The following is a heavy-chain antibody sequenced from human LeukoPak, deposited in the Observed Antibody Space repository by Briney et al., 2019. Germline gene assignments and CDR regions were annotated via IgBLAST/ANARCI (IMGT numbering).Heavy chain of an antibody. V-gene: IGHV3-48*03. Sequence: GGSLRLSCAGSGFTFSSYELNWVRQAPGKGLEWVSYISDVGTTQHYADSVKGRFTISRDNVKNSVFLQMKSLTAEDTAAYYCARDRSKVTAYDDALDMWGQGTMVIVSS. J-gene: IGHJ3*02. D-gene: IGHD2-21*02. CDR2: ISDVGTTQ. CDR1: GFTFSSYE. CDR3: ARDRSKVTAYDDALDM.